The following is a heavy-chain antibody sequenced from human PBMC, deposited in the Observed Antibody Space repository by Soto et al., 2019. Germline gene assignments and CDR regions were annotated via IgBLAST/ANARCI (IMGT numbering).Heavy chain of an antibody. CDR3: VKEDFWSGYYNAFDI. Sequence: GGSLRLSCAASGFTFSSYGMHWVRQAPGKGLEWVAIISFGGSNKNYADSVKGRFTISRDNSKNTVYLQMNSLRAEDTAVYYCVKEDFWSGYYNAFDIWGQGTMVTV. V-gene: IGHV3-30*18. CDR1: GFTFSSYG. D-gene: IGHD3-3*01. J-gene: IGHJ3*02. CDR2: ISFGGSNK.